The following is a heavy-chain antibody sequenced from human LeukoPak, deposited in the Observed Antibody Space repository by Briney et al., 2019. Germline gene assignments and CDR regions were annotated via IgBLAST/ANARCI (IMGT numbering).Heavy chain of an antibody. Sequence: PGGSLRLSCAASGFTFSSYWMSWVRQAPGNGLEWVANIKQDGSEKYYVGSVKGRFTISRDNAKNSVYLQINSLRVEDTAVYYCARDKIVGPTDLDYWGQGTLVTVSS. CDR3: ARDKIVGPTDLDY. CDR1: GFTFSSYW. D-gene: IGHD1-26*01. V-gene: IGHV3-7*01. J-gene: IGHJ4*02. CDR2: IKQDGSEK.